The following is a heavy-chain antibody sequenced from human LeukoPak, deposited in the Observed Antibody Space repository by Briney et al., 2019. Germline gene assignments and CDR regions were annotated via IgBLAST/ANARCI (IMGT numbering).Heavy chain of an antibody. D-gene: IGHD3-10*01. CDR2: ISWNGGSI. Sequence: GGSLGLSFAAPGFTFEDYGMHWVRQVPGEGLGWVSGISWNGGSIGYADSVKGRFTISRDNAKNTLYLEMSSLRVEDLAVYYCAKDATTTGNFYYMGVWGKGTTVIVSS. CDR3: AKDATTTGNFYYMGV. V-gene: IGHV3-9*03. J-gene: IGHJ6*03. CDR1: GFTFEDYG.